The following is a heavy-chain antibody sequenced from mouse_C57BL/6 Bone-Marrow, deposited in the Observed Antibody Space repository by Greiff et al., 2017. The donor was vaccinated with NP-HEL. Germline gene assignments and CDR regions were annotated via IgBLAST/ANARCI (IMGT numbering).Heavy chain of an antibody. CDR2: INPSTGGT. V-gene: IGHV1-42*01. Sequence: EVQLQQSGPELVKPGASVKISCKASGYSFTGYYMNWVKQSPEKSLEWIGEINPSTGGTTYKQKFKAKATLTVDKSSSTAYMQLKSLTSEDSAVYYCARPLFYYDLDYWGQGTTLTVSS. J-gene: IGHJ2*01. D-gene: IGHD2-4*01. CDR3: ARPLFYYDLDY. CDR1: GYSFTGYY.